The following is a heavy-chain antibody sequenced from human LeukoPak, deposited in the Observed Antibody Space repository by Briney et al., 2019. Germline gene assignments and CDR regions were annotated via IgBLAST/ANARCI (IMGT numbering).Heavy chain of an antibody. J-gene: IGHJ3*02. CDR3: ARRATGDDAFDI. V-gene: IGHV4-61*02. CDR2: IYTSGST. CDR1: GGSISSGSYY. Sequence: SETLSLTCTVSGGSISSGSYYWSWIRQPAGKGLEWIGRIYTSGSTNYNPSLKSRVTISVDTSKNQFSLSLSSVTAADTAVYYCARRATGDDAFDIWGQGTMVTVSS. D-gene: IGHD7-27*01.